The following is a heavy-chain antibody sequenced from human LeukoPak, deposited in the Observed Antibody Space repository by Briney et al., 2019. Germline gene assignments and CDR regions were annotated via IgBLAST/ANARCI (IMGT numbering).Heavy chain of an antibody. J-gene: IGHJ4*02. CDR2: ISGSAGGT. CDR3: AKRGIVIRGILIIGFHKEAYYFDS. CDR1: GITLSNYA. Sequence: GGSLRLSCVVSGITLSNYAMSWVRQAPGKGLEWVSGISGSAGGTNYADSVKGRFTISRDNSMNTMYLQMNSLRAEDTAVYFCAKRGIVIRGILIIGFHKEAYYFDSWGQGILVTVSS. D-gene: IGHD3-10*01. V-gene: IGHV3-23*01.